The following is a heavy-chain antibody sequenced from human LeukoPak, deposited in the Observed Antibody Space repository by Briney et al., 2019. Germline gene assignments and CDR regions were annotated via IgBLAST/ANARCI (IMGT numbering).Heavy chain of an antibody. CDR3: ARFIAIDAFDI. CDR2: ISSSSSYI. D-gene: IGHD6-13*01. V-gene: IGHV3-21*01. CDR1: GFTFSSYS. J-gene: IGHJ3*02. Sequence: GGSLRLSCAASGFTFSSYSMNWARQAPGKGLEWVSSISSSSSYIYYADSVKGRFTISRDNAKNSLYLQMNSLRAEDTAVYYCARFIAIDAFDIWGQGTMVTVSS.